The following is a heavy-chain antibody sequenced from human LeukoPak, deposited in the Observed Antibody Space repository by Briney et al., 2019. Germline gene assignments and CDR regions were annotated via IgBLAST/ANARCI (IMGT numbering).Heavy chain of an antibody. D-gene: IGHD2-15*01. CDR2: IHPRDSDT. J-gene: IGHJ4*02. V-gene: IGHV5-51*01. CDR3: ARRYCSGSSCYLFDY. Sequence: GESLKISCKGSGYSFTNYWIGWVRQMPGTGLEWMGIIHPRDSDTRYSPSFQGQVTISADKSISTAYLQRSSLKASDTAMYYCARRYCSGSSCYLFDYWGQGTLVTVSS. CDR1: GYSFTNYW.